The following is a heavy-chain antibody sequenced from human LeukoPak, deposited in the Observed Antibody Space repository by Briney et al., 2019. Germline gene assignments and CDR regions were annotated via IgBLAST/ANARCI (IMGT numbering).Heavy chain of an antibody. J-gene: IGHJ4*02. CDR1: GFRFSSYS. V-gene: IGHV3-21*01. Sequence: GGSLRLYCVASGFRFSSYSMNWVRQAPGRGLEWVSSISGTSSYIYHADSVKGRFTISRDNPKNSLYLQMNSLRVEDTAVYFCARDLVWEGNDYWGQGTLVTVSS. CDR2: ISGTSSYI. CDR3: ARDLVWEGNDY. D-gene: IGHD1-26*01.